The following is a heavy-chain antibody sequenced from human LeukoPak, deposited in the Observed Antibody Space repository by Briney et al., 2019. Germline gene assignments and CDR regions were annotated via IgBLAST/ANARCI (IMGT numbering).Heavy chain of an antibody. D-gene: IGHD2-15*01. V-gene: IGHV3-30*03. CDR2: MSYDGTNK. Sequence: GGSLRLSCAASGFTFSTYGMHWVRQAPGKGLEWVAVMSYDGTNKYYADFVKGRFTISRDTSKNTLYLQMNSLRAEDTAVYYCARGYCSGGTCYPHDTFDIWGQGTMVAVSS. CDR1: GFTFSTYG. CDR3: ARGYCSGGTCYPHDTFDI. J-gene: IGHJ3*02.